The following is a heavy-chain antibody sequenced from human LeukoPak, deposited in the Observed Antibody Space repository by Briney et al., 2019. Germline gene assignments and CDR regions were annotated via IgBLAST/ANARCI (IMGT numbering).Heavy chain of an antibody. Sequence: SETLPLTCAVYGGSFSGYYWSWLRQPPAKGLEGIGEINHSGSTNYNPSLKSRVTISVDTSKNQFSLKLSSVTAADTAVYYCARGPSRVVPAAIRWYPTPFDYWGQGTLVTVSS. CDR1: GGSFSGYY. V-gene: IGHV4-34*01. J-gene: IGHJ4*02. CDR2: INHSGST. D-gene: IGHD2-2*01. CDR3: ARGPSRVVPAAIRWYPTPFDY.